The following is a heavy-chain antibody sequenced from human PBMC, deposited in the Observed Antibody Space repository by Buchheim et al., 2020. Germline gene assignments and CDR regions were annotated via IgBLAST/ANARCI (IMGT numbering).Heavy chain of an antibody. Sequence: EAQLVESGGGLVQPGGSLRLSCVASGFIFSKYWMTWVRQAPGMGLEWVASIKQDGSEKYNVDSVKGRFTVARDSAKKSVYLQMNSLTAEDTAVYYCARFEDSSAYLYFYYGMDVWGQGT. D-gene: IGHD3-22*01. CDR2: IKQDGSEK. CDR1: GFIFSKYW. CDR3: ARFEDSSAYLYFYYGMDV. V-gene: IGHV3-7*01. J-gene: IGHJ6*02.